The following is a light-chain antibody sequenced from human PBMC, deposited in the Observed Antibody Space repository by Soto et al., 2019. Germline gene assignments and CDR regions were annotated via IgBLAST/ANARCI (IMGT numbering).Light chain of an antibody. CDR1: GRDIGAYDY. V-gene: IGLV2-14*03. CDR2: VVK. J-gene: IGLJ1*01. Sequence: QSVLAQPASVSGSPGQSITISCTGSGRDIGAYDYVSWYQQHPAKAPKHLIDVVKNRPSWVSYRFSASKSAVTASLTISGLQAEDEAHYYCSSYTTSYFYVFARGTKGTVL. CDR3: SSYTTSYFYV.